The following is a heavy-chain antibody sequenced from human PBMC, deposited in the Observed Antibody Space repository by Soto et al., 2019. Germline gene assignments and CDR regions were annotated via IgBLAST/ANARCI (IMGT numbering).Heavy chain of an antibody. J-gene: IGHJ4*02. CDR3: AKGNYPFSYNSSWYQIDD. D-gene: IGHD6-13*01. CDR1: GFTFSSYA. V-gene: IGHV3-23*01. Sequence: PGGSLRLSCAASGFTFSSYAMSWVRQAPGKGLEWVSAISGSGGSTYYADSVKGRFTISRDNSKNTLYLQMNSLRAEDTAVYYCAKGNYPFSYNSSWYQIDDWGQGTLVTVSS. CDR2: ISGSGGST.